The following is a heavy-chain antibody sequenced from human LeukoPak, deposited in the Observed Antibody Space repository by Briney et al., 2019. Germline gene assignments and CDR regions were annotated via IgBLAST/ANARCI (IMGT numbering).Heavy chain of an antibody. J-gene: IGHJ5*02. CDR3: ARLWFGELLP. V-gene: IGHV1-69*13. CDR1: GGTFSSYA. CDR2: IIPIFGTA. Sequence: SVKVSSKASGGTFSSYAISWVRQAPGQGLEWMGGIIPIFGTANYAQKFQGRVTITADESTSTAYMELSSLRSEDTAVYYCARLWFGELLPWGQGTLVTVSS. D-gene: IGHD3-10*01.